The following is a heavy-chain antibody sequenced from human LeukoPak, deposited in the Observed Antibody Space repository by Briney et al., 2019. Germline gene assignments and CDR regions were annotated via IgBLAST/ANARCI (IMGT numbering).Heavy chain of an antibody. V-gene: IGHV4-59*01. CDR1: GGSISSYY. Sequence: SETLSLTCTVSGGSISSYYWSWIRQPPGKGLEWIGYIYYSGSTNYNPSLKSRVTISVDTSKNQFSLKLSSVTAADTAVYYCARAKAVAGTFIHDYWGQGTLVTVSS. D-gene: IGHD6-19*01. CDR2: IYYSGST. J-gene: IGHJ4*02. CDR3: ARAKAVAGTFIHDY.